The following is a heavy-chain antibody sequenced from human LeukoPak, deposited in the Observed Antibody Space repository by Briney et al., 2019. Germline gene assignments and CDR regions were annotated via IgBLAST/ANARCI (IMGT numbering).Heavy chain of an antibody. V-gene: IGHV3-30*04. CDR3: ARAPSGYYPYFDY. D-gene: IGHD3-3*01. J-gene: IGHJ4*02. CDR1: EFTFSSYT. CDR2: ISYDGSDK. Sequence: PGGSLRLSCAASEFTFSSYTMHWVRQAPGKGLEWVAVISYDGSDKYYADSVKGRFTISRDNSKNTLYLQMNTLRAEDATMYYCARAPSGYYPYFDYWGQGTLVTASS.